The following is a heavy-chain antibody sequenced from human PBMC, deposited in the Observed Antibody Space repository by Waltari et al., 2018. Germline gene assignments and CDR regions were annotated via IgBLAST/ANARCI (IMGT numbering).Heavy chain of an antibody. CDR3: ARDRLGYCSSTSCYAGWFDP. CDR1: GGTFSSYA. J-gene: IGHJ5*02. CDR2: VIPIFGTA. D-gene: IGHD2-2*01. Sequence: QVQLVQSGAEVKKPGSSVKVSCKASGGTFSSYAISWVRQAPGQGLEWMGGVIPIFGTANDAQKFQGRVTITADESTSTAYMELSSLRSEDTAVYYCARDRLGYCSSTSCYAGWFDPWGQGTLVTVSS. V-gene: IGHV1-69*13.